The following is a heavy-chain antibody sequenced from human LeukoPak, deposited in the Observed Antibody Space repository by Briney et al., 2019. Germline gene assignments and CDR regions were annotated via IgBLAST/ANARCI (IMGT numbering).Heavy chain of an antibody. J-gene: IGHJ4*02. CDR3: TRLTTTVTAY. D-gene: IGHD4-11*01. Sequence: GGSLRLSCAASEFTFSGSAMHWVRQASGKGLEWVGRIRSKANSYATAYAASVKGRFTISRDDSKNTAYLQMNSLKTEDTAVYYCTRLTTTVTAYWGQGTLVTVSS. CDR2: IRSKANSYAT. V-gene: IGHV3-73*01. CDR1: EFTFSGSA.